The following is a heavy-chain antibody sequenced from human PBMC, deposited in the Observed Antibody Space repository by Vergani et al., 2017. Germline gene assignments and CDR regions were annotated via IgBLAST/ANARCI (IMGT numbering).Heavy chain of an antibody. CDR1: DASISSSNW. CDR2: VYHSGST. V-gene: IGHV4-4*02. Sequence: LQESGPGLVKPSGTLSLTCDVSDASISSSNWWSWVRQSPGKGLEWIGEVYHSGSTNYNPSLKSRVTISVDKSKNQFSLNLTSVTAADTAVYYCARVGYGDYYGMDVWGQGTTVTVSS. D-gene: IGHD4-17*01. CDR3: ARVGYGDYYGMDV. J-gene: IGHJ6*02.